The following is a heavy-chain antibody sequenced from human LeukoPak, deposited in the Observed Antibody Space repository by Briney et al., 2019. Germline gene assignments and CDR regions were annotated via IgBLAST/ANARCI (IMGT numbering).Heavy chain of an antibody. Sequence: GASVKVSCMASGYTFTSYDINWVRQATGQGLEWMGWMNPNSGNTGYAQKFQGRVTMTRNTSISTAYMELSSLRSEDTAVYYCARGIGSTTVTTLEYYFDYWGQGTLVTVSS. V-gene: IGHV1-8*01. CDR3: ARGIGSTTVTTLEYYFDY. CDR1: GYTFTSYD. J-gene: IGHJ4*02. D-gene: IGHD4-17*01. CDR2: MNPNSGNT.